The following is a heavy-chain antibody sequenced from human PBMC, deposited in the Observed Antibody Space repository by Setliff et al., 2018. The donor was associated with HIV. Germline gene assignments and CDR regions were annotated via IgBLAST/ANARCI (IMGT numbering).Heavy chain of an antibody. Sequence: GESLKISCKGSGYSFTNYWIGWVRQMPGKGLEWMGIIYPGDSDTRYSPSFQGQVTISADKSISTAYLQWSSLRVEDTALYYCAGAHYFWDRDLPQRYYYHMEVWGKGTTVTVSS. CDR2: IYPGDSDT. D-gene: IGHD3-3*01. J-gene: IGHJ6*03. CDR1: GYSFTNYW. V-gene: IGHV5-51*01. CDR3: AGAHYFWDRDLPQRYYYHMEV.